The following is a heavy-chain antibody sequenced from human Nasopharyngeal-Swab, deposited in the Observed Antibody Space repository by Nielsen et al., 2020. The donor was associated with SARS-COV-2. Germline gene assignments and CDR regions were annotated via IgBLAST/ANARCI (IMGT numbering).Heavy chain of an antibody. V-gene: IGHV3-21*01. CDR2: ISSSSSYI. CDR3: ARDDGDYADY. D-gene: IGHD4-17*01. CDR1: GFTFSSYS. Sequence: GVLKISCAASGFTFSSYSMNWVRQAPGKGLEWVSSISSSSSYIYYADSVKGRFTISRDNAKNSLYLQMNSLRAEDTAVYYCARDDGDYADYWGQGTLVTVSS. J-gene: IGHJ4*02.